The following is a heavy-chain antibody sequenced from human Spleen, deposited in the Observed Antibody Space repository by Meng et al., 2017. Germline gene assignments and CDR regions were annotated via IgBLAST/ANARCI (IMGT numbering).Heavy chain of an antibody. CDR1: GGSFTNYY. V-gene: IGHV4-34*01. CDR3: ARGPALDY. Sequence: LLKPSETPSLTCAVYGGSFTNYYWSWIRQPPGKGLEWIADINHSGSANYNPSLKSRVNISVDTSKKHFSLILNSVTAADAAVYYCARGPALDYWGQGTLVTVSS. CDR2: INHSGSA. J-gene: IGHJ4*02.